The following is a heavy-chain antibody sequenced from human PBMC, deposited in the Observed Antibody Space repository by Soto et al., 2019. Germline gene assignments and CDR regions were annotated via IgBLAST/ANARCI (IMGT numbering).Heavy chain of an antibody. CDR2: IKSKTDGGTT. V-gene: IGHV3-15*07. Sequence: TGGSLRLSCAASGFTFSNAWMNWVRQAPGKGLEWVGRIKSKTDGGTTDYAAPVKGRFTISRDDSKNTLYLQMNSLKTEDTAVYYCTTDSAVMPYYYGMDVWGQGTTVTVSS. J-gene: IGHJ6*02. D-gene: IGHD3-16*01. CDR1: GFTFSNAW. CDR3: TTDSAVMPYYYGMDV.